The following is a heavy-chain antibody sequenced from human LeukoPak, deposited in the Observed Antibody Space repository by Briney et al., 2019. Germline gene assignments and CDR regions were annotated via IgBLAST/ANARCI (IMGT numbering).Heavy chain of an antibody. D-gene: IGHD3-16*01. CDR2: ISADNGNT. CDR1: GYTLSNHA. CDR3: ARYKSYGSYIDY. J-gene: IGHJ4*02. Sequence: ASVKVSCKGSGYTLSNHAFSWVRQAPGQGLEWMGWISADNGNTNHAQKFQGRVSMTTDTSTSTAYMELRSLRSDDTAVYYCARYKSYGSYIDYWGQGTLVTVSS. V-gene: IGHV1-18*04.